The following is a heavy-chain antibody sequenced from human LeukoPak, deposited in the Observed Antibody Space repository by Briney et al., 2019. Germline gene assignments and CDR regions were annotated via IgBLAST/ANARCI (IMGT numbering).Heavy chain of an antibody. D-gene: IGHD6-19*01. Sequence: GASVKVSCKASGGTFSSYTISWVRQAPGHGLEWMGRIIPILGIANSAQKFQGRVTITADKSTSTAHTELSSLGSEDTAVYYCARDREIIPDPGIALEGVWFDPWGQGTLVTVSS. CDR1: GGTFSSYT. V-gene: IGHV1-69*04. CDR2: IIPILGIA. CDR3: ARDREIIPDPGIALEGVWFDP. J-gene: IGHJ5*02.